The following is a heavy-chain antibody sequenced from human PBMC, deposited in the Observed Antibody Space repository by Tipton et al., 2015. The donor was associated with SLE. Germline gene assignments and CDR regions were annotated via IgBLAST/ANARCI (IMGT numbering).Heavy chain of an antibody. CDR2: IDYSGST. Sequence: TLSLTCSVSGGSISSSSYYRGWIRQPPGKGLEWIGSIDYSGSTYYNPSLKSRVTISVDTSKNQFSLKLSSVTAADTAVYYCARQGAVAGFDYWGQGTLVTVSS. D-gene: IGHD6-19*01. CDR1: GGSISSSSYY. J-gene: IGHJ4*02. CDR3: ARQGAVAGFDY. V-gene: IGHV4-39*01.